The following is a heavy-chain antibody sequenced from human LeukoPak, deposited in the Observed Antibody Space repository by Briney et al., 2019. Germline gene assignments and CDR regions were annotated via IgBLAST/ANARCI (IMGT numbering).Heavy chain of an antibody. V-gene: IGHV5-51*01. CDR3: ARPYSNSHPAWMDV. CDR1: GYSFTSFW. Sequence: GESLKISCKWSGYSFTSFWIAWVRQTPGKGLEWMGIIYPADSDIRYSPSFQGQVTISADKSITTAYLQWSTLKASDTAIYYCARPYSNSHPAWMDVWGRGTTVTVSS. D-gene: IGHD6-6*01. J-gene: IGHJ6*03. CDR2: IYPADSDI.